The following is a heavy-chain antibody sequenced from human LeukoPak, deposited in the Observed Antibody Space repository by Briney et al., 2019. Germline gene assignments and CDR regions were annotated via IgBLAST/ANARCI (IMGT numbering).Heavy chain of an antibody. CDR1: GFTFSSYS. D-gene: IGHD3-3*01. CDR3: ARALRITIPDY. Sequence: GGSLRLSCAASGFTFSSYSMNWVRQAPGKGLEWVSSISSSGSYIYYADSVKGRFTISRDNAKNSLYLQMNSLRAEDTAVYYCARALRITIPDYWGQGTLVTVSS. CDR2: ISSSGSYI. J-gene: IGHJ4*02. V-gene: IGHV3-21*01.